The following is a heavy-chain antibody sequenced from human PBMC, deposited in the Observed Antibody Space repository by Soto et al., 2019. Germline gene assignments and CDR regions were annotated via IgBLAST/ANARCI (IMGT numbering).Heavy chain of an antibody. CDR1: GGSISSGGYY. Sequence: SETLSLTCTVSGGSISSGGYYWSWFRQHPGKGLEWIGYIYYSGSTYYNPSLKSRVTISVDTSKNQFSLKLSSVTAADKAVYYCARDHKLSCSGGSCYLHYYYYGMHVCGQGTTATVFS. J-gene: IGHJ6*02. D-gene: IGHD2-15*01. CDR3: ARDHKLSCSGGSCYLHYYYYGMHV. V-gene: IGHV4-31*03. CDR2: IYYSGST.